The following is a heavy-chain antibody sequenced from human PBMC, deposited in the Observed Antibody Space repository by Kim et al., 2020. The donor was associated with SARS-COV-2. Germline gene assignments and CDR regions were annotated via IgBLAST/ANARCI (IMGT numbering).Heavy chain of an antibody. CDR2: ISGDGGTS. CDR3: AKDSPRDTDYYMDV. J-gene: IGHJ6*03. D-gene: IGHD3-10*01. V-gene: IGHV3-43*02. CDR1: GFKFDDYA. Sequence: GGSLRLSCAASGFKFDDYAMHWVRQAPGKGLEWVSLISGDGGTSYYADSVKGRFAISRDNSKNSLYLQMKRLRGDDAALYYCAKDSPRDTDYYMDVWGRG.